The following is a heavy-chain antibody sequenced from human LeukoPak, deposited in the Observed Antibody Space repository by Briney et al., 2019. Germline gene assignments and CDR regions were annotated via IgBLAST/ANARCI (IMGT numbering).Heavy chain of an antibody. CDR2: MNPNSGNT. J-gene: IGHJ6*02. Sequence: ASVKVSCKASGYTFTSYDINWVRQATGQGLEWMGWMNPNSGNTGYAQKFQGRVTMTRNTSISTAYMELSSLRSEDTAVYYCARLLPSEAVYGMDVWGQGTTVTVSS. CDR3: ARLLPSEAVYGMDV. V-gene: IGHV1-8*01. CDR1: GYTFTSYD. D-gene: IGHD6-19*01.